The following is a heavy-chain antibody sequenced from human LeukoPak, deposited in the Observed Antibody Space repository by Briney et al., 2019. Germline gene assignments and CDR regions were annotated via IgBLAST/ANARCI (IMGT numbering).Heavy chain of an antibody. D-gene: IGHD1-26*01. J-gene: IGHJ4*02. CDR2: IYYRESI. V-gene: IGHV4-59*08. CDR3: ARYSGSYSGFDY. Sequence: PSETLSLTCTVSGGSISSYYWSWIRQPPGKGLGWIGYIYYRESINYTPSLKSRVTISVDTSKNQFSLKLRSVTGADTAVYYCARYSGSYSGFDYWGQGTLVTVSS. CDR1: GGSISSYY.